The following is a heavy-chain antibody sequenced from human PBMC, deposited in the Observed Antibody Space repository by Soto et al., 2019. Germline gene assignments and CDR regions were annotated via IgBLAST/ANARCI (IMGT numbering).Heavy chain of an antibody. D-gene: IGHD2-2*01. CDR1: GDSVSGNSAA. CDR3: ARGADIVVVPAWGNGFDP. J-gene: IGHJ5*02. V-gene: IGHV6-1*01. Sequence: SHTLSLTCAISGDSVSGNSAAWNWIRQSPSRGLEWLGRTYYRSKWYNDYAVSVKSRITINPDTSKNQFSLQLSSVTPEDTAVYYCARGADIVVVPAWGNGFDPWGQGTLV. CDR2: TYYRSKWYN.